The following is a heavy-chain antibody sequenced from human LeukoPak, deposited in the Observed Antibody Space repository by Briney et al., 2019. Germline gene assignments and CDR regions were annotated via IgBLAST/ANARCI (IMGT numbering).Heavy chain of an antibody. CDR3: ARDRVDSSGCSNY. J-gene: IGHJ4*02. V-gene: IGHV3-21*01. D-gene: IGHD6-19*01. Sequence: GGSLRLSCAASGFTLSSYSMNWVRQAPGKGLEWVSSISSSSSYIYYADSVKGRFTISRDNAKNSLYLQMNSLRAEDTAVYYCARDRVDSSGCSNYWGQGTLVTVSS. CDR1: GFTLSSYS. CDR2: ISSSSSYI.